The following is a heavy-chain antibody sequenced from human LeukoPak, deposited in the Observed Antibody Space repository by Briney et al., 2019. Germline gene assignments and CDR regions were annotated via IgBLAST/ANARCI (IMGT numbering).Heavy chain of an antibody. D-gene: IGHD6-19*01. CDR3: ARACWSNTGWFLGY. CDR1: GFTFSSYW. CDR2: VNPQGSGT. V-gene: IGHV3-74*01. Sequence: GGSLRLSCAASGFTFSSYWMHWVRQAPGKGLVWVSRVNPQGSGTSYTDSVKGRFTISRDNAKDALHLQMDNLRAEDTAVYYCARACWSNTGWFLGYWGQGTLVTVSS. J-gene: IGHJ4*02.